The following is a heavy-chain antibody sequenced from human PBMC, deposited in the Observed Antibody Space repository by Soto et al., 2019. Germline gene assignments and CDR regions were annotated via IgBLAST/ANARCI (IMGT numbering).Heavy chain of an antibody. J-gene: IGHJ6*02. CDR1: GDSVSSNSAA. CDR3: ARFYRSGHYGMDV. D-gene: IGHD5-12*01. V-gene: IGHV6-1*01. CDR2: AYYRSTWYN. Sequence: SQILSLTCGIPGDSVSSNSAAWNWIRQSPSRGLEWLGSAYYRSTWYNDYAVSLKFRITISPATSKNHCSLQLNSATPAATAVNYSARFYRSGHYGMDVWGQGTTVTVSS.